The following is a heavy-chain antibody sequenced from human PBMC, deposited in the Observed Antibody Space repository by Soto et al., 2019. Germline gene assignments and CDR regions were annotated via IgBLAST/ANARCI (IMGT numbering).Heavy chain of an antibody. CDR1: GFTFSSYS. CDR2: FSSSSSTI. CDR3: AKRSFYYYDSSGYYGLLDY. Sequence: GGSLRLSCAASGFTFSSYSMNWVRQAPGKGLEWVSYFSSSSSTIYYADFVKGRFTISRDNAKNSLYLQMNSLRAEDTAVYYCAKRSFYYYDSSGYYGLLDYWGQGTLVTVSS. D-gene: IGHD3-22*01. V-gene: IGHV3-48*01. J-gene: IGHJ4*02.